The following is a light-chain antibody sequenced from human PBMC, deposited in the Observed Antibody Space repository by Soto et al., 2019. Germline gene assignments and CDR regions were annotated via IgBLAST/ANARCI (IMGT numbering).Light chain of an antibody. CDR3: SSYTSSSTLSTYV. CDR1: SSAVGGYNY. J-gene: IGLJ1*01. V-gene: IGLV2-14*03. CDR2: AVS. Sequence: QSVLTQPASVSGSPGQSITISCTGTSSAVGGYNYVSWYQHHPGKAPKLMIYAVSNRPSGVSNRFSGSKSGNTASLIISGLQAEDEADYYCSSYTSSSTLSTYVFGTGTKLTVL.